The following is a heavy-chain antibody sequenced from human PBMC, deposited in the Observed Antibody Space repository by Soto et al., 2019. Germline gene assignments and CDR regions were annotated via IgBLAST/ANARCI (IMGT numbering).Heavy chain of an antibody. D-gene: IGHD6-6*01. CDR3: ACSGEQLIGDDAFDI. Sequence: VGSLRLSCAASGFTFSSYSMNWVRQAPGKGLEWVSSISSSSSYIYYADSVKGRFTISRDNAKNSLYLQMNSLRAEDTAVYYCACSGEQLIGDDAFDIWGQGTMVTVSS. CDR2: ISSSSSYI. J-gene: IGHJ3*02. CDR1: GFTFSSYS. V-gene: IGHV3-21*01.